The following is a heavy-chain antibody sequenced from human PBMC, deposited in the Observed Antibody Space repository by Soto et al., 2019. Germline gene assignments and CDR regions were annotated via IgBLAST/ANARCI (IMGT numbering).Heavy chain of an antibody. CDR2: MFYSGLT. V-gene: IGHV4-39*01. CDR3: ARGGEEYNYYGWDV. CDR1: GYSVSSSDYY. J-gene: IGHJ6*02. D-gene: IGHD3-16*01. Sequence: SETLSLTCSVSGYSVSSSDYYWAWIRQPPGKGLEWIGSMFYSGLTYYNPSLKSRVTLSVDTSKNQFSVRLNSVTAADTAVYYCARGGEEYNYYGWDVWGQGAAVTV.